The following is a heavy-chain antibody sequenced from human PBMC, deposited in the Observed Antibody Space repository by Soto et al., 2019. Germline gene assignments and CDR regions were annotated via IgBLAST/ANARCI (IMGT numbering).Heavy chain of an antibody. Sequence: QITLKESGPPLVKPTQTLTLTCTFSGFSLSTSGVGVGWIRQPPGKALEWLALIYWDDDKRYSPSLKSRLTITKDTSKNQVVLTMTNMDPVDTATYYCARQYYDILTGDHYYYGMDVWGQGITVTVSS. D-gene: IGHD3-9*01. CDR3: ARQYYDILTGDHYYYGMDV. CDR2: IYWDDDK. CDR1: GFSLSTSGVG. V-gene: IGHV2-5*02. J-gene: IGHJ6*02.